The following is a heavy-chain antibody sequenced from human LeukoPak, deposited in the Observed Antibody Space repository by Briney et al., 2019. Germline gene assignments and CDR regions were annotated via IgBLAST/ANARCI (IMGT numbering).Heavy chain of an antibody. D-gene: IGHD4-17*01. J-gene: IGHJ4*02. Sequence: GGSLRLSCAASGFTFSSYSMNWVRQAPGKGLEWVSYISSSSSTIYYADSVKGRFTISRDNAKNSLYLQMNSLRAEDTAVYYCARAPRYGDYVLFFDYWGQGTLVTVSS. V-gene: IGHV3-48*04. CDR1: GFTFSSYS. CDR2: ISSSSSTI. CDR3: ARAPRYGDYVLFFDY.